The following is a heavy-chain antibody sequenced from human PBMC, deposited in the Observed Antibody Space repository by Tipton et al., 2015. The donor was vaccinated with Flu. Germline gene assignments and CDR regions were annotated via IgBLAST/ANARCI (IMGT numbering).Heavy chain of an antibody. D-gene: IGHD4-11*01. CDR3: ARRDFSNYVSDPKNWFDR. V-gene: IGHV4-34*01. Sequence: TLSLTCAVYGGSFSDHYWTWIRQPPGKGLEWIGEINHAGATNCNPSLKSRVTISIDTSKNQFYLEMRSVTAADMAVYYCARRDFSNYVSDPKNWFDRWGQGSLVTVSS. CDR2: INHAGAT. J-gene: IGHJ5*02. CDR1: GGSFSDHY.